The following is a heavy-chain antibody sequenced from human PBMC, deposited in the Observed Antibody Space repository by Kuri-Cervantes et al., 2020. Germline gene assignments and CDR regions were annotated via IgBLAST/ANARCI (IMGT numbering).Heavy chain of an antibody. V-gene: IGHV4-39*01. CDR3: ASLAVADPFDY. CDR2: IYYSGNT. Sequence: SETLSLTCTVSGASISSTSYYWGWIRQPPGKGLEWIGSIYYSGNTYYNPSLKSRITISIDTSDSQFSLRLSSVTAADTAVYYCASLAVADPFDYWGQGTLVTVSS. D-gene: IGHD6-19*01. J-gene: IGHJ4*02. CDR1: GASISSTSYY.